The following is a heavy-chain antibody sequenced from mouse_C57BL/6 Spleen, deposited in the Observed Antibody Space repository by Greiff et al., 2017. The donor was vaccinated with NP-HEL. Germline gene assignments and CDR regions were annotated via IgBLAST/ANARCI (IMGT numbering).Heavy chain of an antibody. Sequence: VQLQQSGAELARPGASVKMSCKASGYTFTSYTMHWVKQRPGQGLEWIGYINPSSGYTKYNQKFKDKATLTADKSSSTAYMQLSSLTSEDSAVYYCASPLAGYAMDYWGQGTSVTVSS. CDR2: INPSSGYT. J-gene: IGHJ4*01. CDR1: GYTFTSYT. V-gene: IGHV1-4*01. CDR3: ASPLAGYAMDY. D-gene: IGHD6-1*01.